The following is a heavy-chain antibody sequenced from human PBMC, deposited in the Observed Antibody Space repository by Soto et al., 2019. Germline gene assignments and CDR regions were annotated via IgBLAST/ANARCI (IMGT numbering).Heavy chain of an antibody. CDR1: GGSFSGYY. V-gene: IGHV4-34*01. J-gene: IGHJ4*02. Sequence: SATLSLTCAVYGGSFSGYYWSWIRQPPGKGLEWIGEINHSGKTNSNPSLKSRVTMSVDTSKNQLSLQLSSVTAADTAVYYCARGISMIVEVQRDAPDKYHFDSWGQGTLVTVSS. CDR3: ARGISMIVEVQRDAPDKYHFDS. CDR2: INHSGKT. D-gene: IGHD3-22*01.